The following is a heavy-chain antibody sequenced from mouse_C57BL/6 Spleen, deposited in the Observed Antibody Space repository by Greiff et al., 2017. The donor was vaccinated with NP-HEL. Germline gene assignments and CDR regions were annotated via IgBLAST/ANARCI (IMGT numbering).Heavy chain of an antibody. CDR1: GYTFTEYT. Sequence: VQLVESGAELVKPGASVKLSCKASGYTFTEYTIHWVKQRSGQGLEWIGWFYPGSGSIKYNEKFKDKATLTADKSSSTVYMELSRLTSEDSAVYCCARHEEDGYSFAYWGQGTLVTVSA. J-gene: IGHJ3*01. V-gene: IGHV1-62-2*01. CDR3: ARHEEDGYSFAY. CDR2: FYPGSGSI. D-gene: IGHD2-3*01.